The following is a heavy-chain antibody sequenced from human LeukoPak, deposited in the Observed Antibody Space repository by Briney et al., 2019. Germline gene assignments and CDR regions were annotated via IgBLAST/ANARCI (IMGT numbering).Heavy chain of an antibody. CDR3: ARRRYYDSTGYLN. CDR1: GDSVSRSDSY. Sequence: SETLSLTCTVFGDSVSRSDSYWDWIRPPPGKGLEWIGTIYYSGRTYYSPSLKSRVTISVDTSNNQFSLNLSSVTAADTALYFCARRRYYDSTGYLNWGQGTLVTVSS. CDR2: IYYSGRT. V-gene: IGHV4-39*01. J-gene: IGHJ1*01. D-gene: IGHD3-22*01.